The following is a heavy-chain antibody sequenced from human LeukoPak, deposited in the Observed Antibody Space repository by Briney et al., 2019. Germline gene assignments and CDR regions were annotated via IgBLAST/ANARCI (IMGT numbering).Heavy chain of an antibody. CDR3: ARTRDGPFDY. V-gene: IGHV3-48*03. CDR1: GFTFSSYE. Sequence: GGSLRLSCAASGFTFSSYEMNWVRRAPGKGLEWLLHISNSGSSIHYADCVKGRFTISRDNAKNSLYLQMNGLRAEDTAFYYCARTRDGPFDYWGQGTLVTVSS. CDR2: ISNSGSSI. J-gene: IGHJ4*02. D-gene: IGHD5-24*01.